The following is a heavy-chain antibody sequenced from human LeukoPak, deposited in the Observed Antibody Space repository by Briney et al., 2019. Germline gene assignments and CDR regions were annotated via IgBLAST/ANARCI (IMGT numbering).Heavy chain of an antibody. CDR2: IYSGGST. J-gene: IGHJ6*02. Sequence: PGGSLRLSCAASGFTVSSNYMSWVRQAPGKGLEWVSVIYSGGSTYYADSVKGRFTISRDNSKNTLYLQMNSLRAEDTAVYYCARDSLFSNGWYVHYYYGMDVWGQGTTVTVSS. CDR1: GFTVSSNY. D-gene: IGHD6-19*01. CDR3: ARDSLFSNGWYVHYYYGMDV. V-gene: IGHV3-66*01.